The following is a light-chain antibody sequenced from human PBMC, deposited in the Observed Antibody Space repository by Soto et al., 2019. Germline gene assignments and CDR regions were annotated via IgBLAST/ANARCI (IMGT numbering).Light chain of an antibody. CDR2: GAS. CDR1: QSVSNIY. V-gene: IGKV3-20*01. Sequence: IVLTQSPGTLSLSPLEIATLSCMASQSVSNIYLAWYQQKPGQAPRLLIYGASTKSTGTPDRFSGSGSGTDFTLTISRLEPEDFAVYYCQQYGSSPFTFGPGTKVDIK. CDR3: QQYGSSPFT. J-gene: IGKJ3*01.